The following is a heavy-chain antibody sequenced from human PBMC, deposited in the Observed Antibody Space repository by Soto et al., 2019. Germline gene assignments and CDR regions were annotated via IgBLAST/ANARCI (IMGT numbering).Heavy chain of an antibody. CDR3: ARGVLRYYRYGMDV. V-gene: IGHV4-59*02. CDR1: GDSVSSYY. J-gene: IGHJ6*02. Sequence: QVQLQESGPGLVKPSETLSLSCTVSGDSVSSYYWRWIRQLPGRGLEWIGYIYISGNTNYNPSLKSRVTISRDTSKNQFSLNLKSVTAADTAVYYCARGVLRYYRYGMDVWGQGTTVTVSS. CDR2: IYISGNT.